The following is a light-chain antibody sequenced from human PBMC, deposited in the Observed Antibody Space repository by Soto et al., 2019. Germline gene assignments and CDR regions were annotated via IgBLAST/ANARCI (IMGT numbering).Light chain of an antibody. J-gene: IGKJ1*01. CDR2: EVS. Sequence: DVVMTQSPLSLPVTLGQPASISCRSSQSLIHSDGSTYLSWFQQRPGHSPRRLIYEVSDRDSGVPDRFRGSGSRTDVTLKISRVEAENVGVYYCMQGTHWPWTIGQGTEVGIK. CDR1: QSLIHSDGSTY. V-gene: IGKV2-30*02. CDR3: MQGTHWPWT.